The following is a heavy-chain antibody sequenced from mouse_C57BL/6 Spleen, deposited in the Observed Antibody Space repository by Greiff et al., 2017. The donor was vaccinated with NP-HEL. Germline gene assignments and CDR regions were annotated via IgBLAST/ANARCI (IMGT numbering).Heavy chain of an antibody. CDR1: GYAFSSSW. D-gene: IGHD1-1*01. J-gene: IGHJ2*01. CDR3: AREGIFTTVVATGDY. Sequence: QVQLKESGPELVKPGASVKISCKASGYAFSSSWMNWVKQRPGKGLEWIGRIYPGDGDTNYNGKFKGKATLTADKSSSTAYMQLSSLTSEDSAVYFCAREGIFTTVVATGDYWGQGTTLTVSS. V-gene: IGHV1-82*01. CDR2: IYPGDGDT.